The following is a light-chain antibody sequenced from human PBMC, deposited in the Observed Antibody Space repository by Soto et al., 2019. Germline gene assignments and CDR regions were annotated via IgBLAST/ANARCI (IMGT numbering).Light chain of an antibody. V-gene: IGKV1-8*01. CDR1: QGISSY. CDR3: QQYYSYPFT. J-gene: IGKJ3*01. Sequence: AIRMTQSPSSFSASTGDRVTITCRASQGISSYLAWYQQKPGKAPKLLIYAASTVQSGVPSRFSGSGSGTDFTLTISCLQSEDFATYYCQQYYSYPFTFGPGTKVDIK. CDR2: AAS.